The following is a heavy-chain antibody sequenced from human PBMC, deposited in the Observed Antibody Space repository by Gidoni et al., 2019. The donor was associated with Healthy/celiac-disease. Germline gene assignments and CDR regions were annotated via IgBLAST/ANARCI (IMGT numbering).Heavy chain of an antibody. D-gene: IGHD4-4*01. CDR1: GYTFTSYG. CDR3: AVSHDYSRRGVTYYYYGMDV. V-gene: IGHV1-18*01. J-gene: IGHJ6*02. Sequence: QVQLVQSGAEVKKPGASVTVSCKASGYTFTSYGISWVRQSPGQGLEWMGWISAYNGNTNYAQKLQGRVTMTTDTSTSTAYMELRSLRSDDTAVYYCAVSHDYSRRGVTYYYYGMDVWGQGTTVTVSS. CDR2: ISAYNGNT.